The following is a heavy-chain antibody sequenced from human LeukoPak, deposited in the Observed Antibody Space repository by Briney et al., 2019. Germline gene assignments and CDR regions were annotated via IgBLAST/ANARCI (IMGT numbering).Heavy chain of an antibody. J-gene: IGHJ3*02. CDR1: GGSISSYY. V-gene: IGHV4-59*01. Sequence: KPSETLPLTCTVSGGSISSYYWSWIRQPPGKGLEWIGYIYYSGSTNYNPSLKSRVTISVDTSKNQFSLKLSSVTAADTAVYYCAREDTSSSVAFDIWGQGTMVTVSS. CDR3: AREDTSSSVAFDI. CDR2: IYYSGST. D-gene: IGHD6-6*01.